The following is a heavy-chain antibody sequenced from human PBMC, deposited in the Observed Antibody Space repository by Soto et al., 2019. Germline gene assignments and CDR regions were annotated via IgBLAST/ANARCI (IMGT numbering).Heavy chain of an antibody. CDR1: GFTFDDYA. CDR2: ISWNSGSI. D-gene: IGHD5-18*01. CDR3: AKDVDTAMDTPDY. V-gene: IGHV3-9*01. Sequence: EVQLVESGGGLVQPGRSLRLSCAASGFTFDDYAMHWVRQAPGKGLEWVSGISWNSGSIGYADSVKGRFTITRDNAKNSLYLQMNSLRAEDTALYYCAKDVDTAMDTPDYWGQGTLVTVSS. J-gene: IGHJ4*02.